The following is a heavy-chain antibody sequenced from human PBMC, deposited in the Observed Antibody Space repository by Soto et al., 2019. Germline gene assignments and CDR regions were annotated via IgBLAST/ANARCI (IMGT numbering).Heavy chain of an antibody. J-gene: IGHJ4*02. D-gene: IGHD2-15*01. V-gene: IGHV3-30*18. CDR2: ISYDGSNK. Sequence: QVQLVESGGGVVQPGRSLSLSCVVSGFTFTNYGMHWVRQAPGKGLEGVATISYDGSNKYYADSVKGRFTISRDNSKNTVYLQMNSLRDEDTAVYCCAKAERYCNGGACYYEYWGQGALVTVSS. CDR1: GFTFTNYG. CDR3: AKAERYCNGGACYYEY.